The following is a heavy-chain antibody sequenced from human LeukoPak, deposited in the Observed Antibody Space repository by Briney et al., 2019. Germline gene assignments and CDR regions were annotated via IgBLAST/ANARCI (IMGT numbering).Heavy chain of an antibody. J-gene: IGHJ3*02. CDR2: ISGSGGST. CDR3: AKDLTAMVKIDAFDI. V-gene: IGHV3-23*01. Sequence: PGGSLRLSCAASGFTFSSYAISWVRQAPGKGLEWVSAISGSGGSTYYADSVKGRFTISRDNSKNTLYLQMNSLRAEGTAVYYCAKDLTAMVKIDAFDIWGQGTMVTVSS. D-gene: IGHD5-18*01. CDR1: GFTFSSYA.